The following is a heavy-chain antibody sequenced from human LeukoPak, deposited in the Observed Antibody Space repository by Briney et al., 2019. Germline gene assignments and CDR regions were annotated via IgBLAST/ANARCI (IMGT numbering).Heavy chain of an antibody. CDR2: ISGYNGKT. D-gene: IGHD4-11*01. CDR3: ARGYTRPYSMGGYYYYYYMDV. Sequence: ASVKVSCKASGYTFNTYGITWVRQAPGQGLEWMGWISGYNGKTKYAQKLQDRVTMTTDTSTTTAYMELRSLRSDDTAVYYCARGYTRPYSMGGYYYYYYMDVWGKGTTVTVSS. CDR1: GYTFNTYG. V-gene: IGHV1-18*01. J-gene: IGHJ6*03.